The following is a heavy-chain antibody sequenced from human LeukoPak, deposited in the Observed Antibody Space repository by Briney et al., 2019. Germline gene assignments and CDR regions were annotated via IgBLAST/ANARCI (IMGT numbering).Heavy chain of an antibody. Sequence: GAPVKVSCKASGGTFSSYAISWVRQAPGQGLEWMGRIIPIFGTANYAQKFQGRVTITTDESTSTAYMELSSLRSEDTAVYYCANSYYDSSGYYLPHAFDIWGQGTMVTVSS. J-gene: IGHJ3*02. D-gene: IGHD3-22*01. CDR1: GGTFSSYA. CDR3: ANSYYDSSGYYLPHAFDI. CDR2: IIPIFGTA. V-gene: IGHV1-69*05.